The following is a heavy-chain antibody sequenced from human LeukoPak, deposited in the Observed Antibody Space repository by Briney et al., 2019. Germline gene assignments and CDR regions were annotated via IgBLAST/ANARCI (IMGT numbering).Heavy chain of an antibody. CDR3: AGQVDTAMVPWGYFDL. CDR1: GGSISSHY. Sequence: SETLSLTCTVSGGSISSHYWSWIRQPPGKGLEWIGYIYYSGSTNYNPSLKSRVTISVDTSKDQFSLKLSSVTAADTAVYYCAGQVDTAMVPWGYFDLWGRGTLVTVSS. D-gene: IGHD5-18*01. J-gene: IGHJ2*01. V-gene: IGHV4-59*11. CDR2: IYYSGST.